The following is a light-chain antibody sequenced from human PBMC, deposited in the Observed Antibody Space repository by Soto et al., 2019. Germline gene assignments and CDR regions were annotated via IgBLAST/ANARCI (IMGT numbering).Light chain of an antibody. CDR1: QGISNY. V-gene: IGKV1-27*01. Sequence: DIQMTQSPSSLSASVGDRATITCRASQGISNYLAWYQQKPGKVPKLLIYAASTLQSGVPSRFSGSGSGTDFTLTISSLQPEDVATYYCQKYNSAPRVTFGGGTKVEIK. CDR3: QKYNSAPRVT. CDR2: AAS. J-gene: IGKJ4*01.